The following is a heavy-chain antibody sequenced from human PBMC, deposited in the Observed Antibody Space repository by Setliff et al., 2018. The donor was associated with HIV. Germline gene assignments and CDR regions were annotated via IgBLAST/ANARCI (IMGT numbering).Heavy chain of an antibody. V-gene: IGHV1-46*01. CDR2: INPAGNPT. CDR1: GYTFTSYY. CDR3: ARDMGTSEYYYYMDV. D-gene: IGHD1-7*01. Sequence: GASVKVSCKASGYTFTSYYIHWVRQAPGQGLEWMGIINPAGNPTSYAQKFQGRLTMTRDTSTNTVYMELRSLRSDDTAVYYCARDMGTSEYYYYMDVWGKGATVTVSS. J-gene: IGHJ6*03.